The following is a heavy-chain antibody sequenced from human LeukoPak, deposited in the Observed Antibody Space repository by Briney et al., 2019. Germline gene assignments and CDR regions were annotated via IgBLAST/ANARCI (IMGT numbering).Heavy chain of an antibody. CDR2: IYYSGST. V-gene: IGHV4-30-4*01. J-gene: IGHJ4*02. Sequence: PSQTLSLTCTVSGGSISSGDYYWSWIRQPPGKGLEWIGYIYYSGSTYYNPSLKSRVTISVDTSKNQFSLKLSSVTAADTAVYYCALRSSYVAGIDHWGQGTLVTVSS. CDR3: ALRSSYVAGIDH. CDR1: GGSISSGDYY. D-gene: IGHD6-19*01.